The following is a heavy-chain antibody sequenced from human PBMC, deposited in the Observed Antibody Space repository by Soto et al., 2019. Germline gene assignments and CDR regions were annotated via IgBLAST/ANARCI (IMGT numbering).Heavy chain of an antibody. CDR1: GYTFTSYA. Sequence: ASVKVSCKASGYTFTSYAMHWVRQAPGQRLEWMGWINAGNGNTKYSQKFQGRVTITRDTSASTAYMELSSLRSEDTAVYYCARSTSPLLWFGELSPDDAFDIWGQGTMVTVSS. J-gene: IGHJ3*02. CDR3: ARSTSPLLWFGELSPDDAFDI. V-gene: IGHV1-3*01. D-gene: IGHD3-10*01. CDR2: INAGNGNT.